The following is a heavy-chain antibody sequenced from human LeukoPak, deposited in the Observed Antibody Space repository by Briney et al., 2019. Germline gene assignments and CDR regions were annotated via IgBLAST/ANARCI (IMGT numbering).Heavy chain of an antibody. CDR1: GYTFTGYY. V-gene: IGHV1-2*02. CDR3: ARDGAMVRGVIIRAPYYMDV. CDR2: INPNSGGT. J-gene: IGHJ6*03. Sequence: SVKVSCKASGYTFTGYYMHWVRQAPGQGLEWMGWINPNSGGTNYAQKFQGRVTMTRDTSISTAYMELSRLRSDDTAVHYCARDGAMVRGVIIRAPYYMDVWGKGTTVTISS. D-gene: IGHD3-10*01.